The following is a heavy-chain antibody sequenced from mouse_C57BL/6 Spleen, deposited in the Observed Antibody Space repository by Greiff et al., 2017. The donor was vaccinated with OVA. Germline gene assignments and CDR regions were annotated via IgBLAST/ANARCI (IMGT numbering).Heavy chain of an antibody. D-gene: IGHD1-1*01. CDR1: GYTFTDHT. Sequence: VQLQESDAELVKPGASVKISCKVSGYTFTDHTIHWMKQRPEQGLEWIGYIYPRDGSTKYNEKFKGKATLTADKSSSTAYMQLNSLTSEDSAVYFCARAYGSSYRYFDVWGTGTTVTVSS. V-gene: IGHV1-78*01. J-gene: IGHJ1*03. CDR2: IYPRDGST. CDR3: ARAYGSSYRYFDV.